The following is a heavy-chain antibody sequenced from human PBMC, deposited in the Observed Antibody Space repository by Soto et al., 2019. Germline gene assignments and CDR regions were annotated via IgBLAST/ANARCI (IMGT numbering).Heavy chain of an antibody. CDR2: IYHGGST. CDR1: GGSISSTDW. V-gene: IGHV4-4*02. Sequence: QVQLQESGPGLVKPSGTLSLTCAVSGGSISSTDWWSWVRQPPGKGLEWIGEIYHGGSTNYNPSLKSRVTISVDRSKNQFSLQLTSVTAADTAVYYCASSKSGGSYYFDYWGQGTLVTVSS. CDR3: ASSKSGGSYYFDY. D-gene: IGHD1-26*01. J-gene: IGHJ4*02.